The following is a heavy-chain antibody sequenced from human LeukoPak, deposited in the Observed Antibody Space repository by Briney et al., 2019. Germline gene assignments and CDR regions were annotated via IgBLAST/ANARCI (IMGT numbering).Heavy chain of an antibody. CDR2: IYHSGST. CDR1: GYSISSGYY. V-gene: IGHV4-38-2*02. Sequence: PSETLSLTCTVSGYSISSGYYWGWIRQPPGKGLEWIGSIYHSGSTYYNPSLKSRVTMSVDTSKNQFSLKLSSVTAADTAVYYCARDSSGYYLFDYWGQGTLVTVSS. CDR3: ARDSSGYYLFDY. D-gene: IGHD3-22*01. J-gene: IGHJ4*02.